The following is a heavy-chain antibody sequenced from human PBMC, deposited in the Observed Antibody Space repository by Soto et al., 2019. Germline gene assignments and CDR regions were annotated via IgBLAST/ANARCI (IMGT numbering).Heavy chain of an antibody. D-gene: IGHD6-19*01. CDR3: AKAQVEDSSGWYNWFDP. CDR1: GFTFSSNG. J-gene: IGHJ5*02. Sequence: LRLSCPASGFTFSSNGMHWVRQAPGNWLEWVAVISYDGSNTYYADSVKGRFTISRKNSKNTLYLQMKSLTAEDTAVYSCAKAQVEDSSGWYNWFDPWGQGTLVTVSS. CDR2: ISYDGSNT. V-gene: IGHV3-30*18.